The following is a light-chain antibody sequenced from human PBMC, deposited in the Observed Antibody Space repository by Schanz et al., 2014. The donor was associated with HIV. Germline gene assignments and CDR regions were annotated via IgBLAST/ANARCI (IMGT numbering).Light chain of an antibody. CDR1: QDISNY. Sequence: DIQMTQSPSSLSASVGDRVTITCQASQDISNYLNWYQQKPGKAPKLLIYDASNLETGVPSRFSGSGSGTDFTFTISSLQPEDIATYYCQQTNSFPRTFGGGTKVDFK. V-gene: IGKV1-33*01. CDR3: QQTNSFPRT. J-gene: IGKJ4*01. CDR2: DAS.